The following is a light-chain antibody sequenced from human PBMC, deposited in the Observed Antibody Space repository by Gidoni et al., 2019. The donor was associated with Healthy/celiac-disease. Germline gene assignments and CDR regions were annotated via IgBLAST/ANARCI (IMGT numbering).Light chain of an antibody. Sequence: IVLPRSPGTLSLSPGERATLACRAIQSVSSSYLAWYQQKPGQDPRLLIYGASSRATGNPDRFSGSGAGKDVKLTISRLEPEDFAVYYCRQDGSSTRTFGQGTKVEIK. J-gene: IGKJ1*01. CDR2: GAS. CDR1: QSVSSSY. V-gene: IGKV3-20*01. CDR3: RQDGSSTRT.